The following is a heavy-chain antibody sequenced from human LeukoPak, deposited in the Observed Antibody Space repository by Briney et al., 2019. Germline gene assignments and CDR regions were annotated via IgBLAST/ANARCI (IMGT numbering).Heavy chain of an antibody. CDR2: INPSGGST. J-gene: IGHJ4*02. D-gene: IGHD2-15*01. Sequence: ASVKVSCKASGYTFSGYYMHWVRQAPGQGLEWMGIINPSGGSTSYAQKFQGRVTMTRDMSTSTVYMELSSLRSEDTAVYYCAVYCSGGSCYGSWGQGTLVTVSS. CDR1: GYTFSGYY. V-gene: IGHV1-46*01. CDR3: AVYCSGGSCYGS.